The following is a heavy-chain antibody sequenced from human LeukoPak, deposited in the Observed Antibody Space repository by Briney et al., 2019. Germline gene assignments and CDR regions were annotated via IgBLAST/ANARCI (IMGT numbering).Heavy chain of an antibody. CDR2: ISSSSSYI. D-gene: IGHD1-26*01. V-gene: IGHV3-21*01. CDR3: ARDKWELLPFDY. J-gene: IGHJ4*02. Sequence: GGALRLPCAASGCTFSSDSMNWVRQAPGKGLEWVSSISSSSSYIYYADSVKGRLTISRDNAKNSLYLQMNSLRAEDTAVYYCARDKWELLPFDYWGQGTLVTVSS. CDR1: GCTFSSDS.